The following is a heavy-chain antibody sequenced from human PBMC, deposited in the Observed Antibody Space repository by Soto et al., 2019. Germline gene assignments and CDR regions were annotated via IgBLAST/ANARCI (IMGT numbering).Heavy chain of an antibody. D-gene: IGHD6-13*01. CDR1: GFTFSNYA. CDR2: ISGSGGST. V-gene: IGHV3-23*01. J-gene: IGHJ4*02. Sequence: EVQLLESGGGLVQPGGSLRLSCAASGFTFSNYAMTWVRQAPGKGLEWVSGISGSGGSTYGADSVQGRFTISRDSANNTLYLQMNSLRAEDTAVYYCGRAYSSSWYPQHIEYWGQGTLVTVSS. CDR3: GRAYSSSWYPQHIEY.